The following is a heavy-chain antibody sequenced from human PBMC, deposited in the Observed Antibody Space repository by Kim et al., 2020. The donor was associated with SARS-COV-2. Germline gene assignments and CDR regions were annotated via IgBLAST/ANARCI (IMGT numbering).Heavy chain of an antibody. J-gene: IGHJ5*02. D-gene: IGHD3-10*02. CDR3: AREGFLNIVRGVMRPAQSEEFDP. Sequence: ASVKVSCKASGYTFTSYAMNWVRQAPGQGLEWMGWINTNTGNPTYAQGFTGRFVFSLDTSVSTAYLQISILKAEDTAVYYCAREGFLNIVRGVMRPAQSEEFDPWCQGTRVTVSS. CDR1: GYTFTSYA. CDR2: INTNTGNP. V-gene: IGHV7-4-1*02.